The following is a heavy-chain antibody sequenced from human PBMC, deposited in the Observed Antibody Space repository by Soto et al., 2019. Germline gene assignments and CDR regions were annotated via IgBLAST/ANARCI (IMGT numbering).Heavy chain of an antibody. CDR3: ARVDPNYYDSSGYYLLFDY. CDR1: GYTFTSYG. V-gene: IGHV1-18*01. Sequence: QVQLVQSGAEVKKPGASVKVSCKASGYTFTSYGISWVRQAPGQGLEWMGWISAYNGNTNYAQKLQGRVTMTTDTSTSTAYMELRGLRSDDTAVYYCARVDPNYYDSSGYYLLFDYWGQGTLVTVSS. J-gene: IGHJ4*02. D-gene: IGHD3-22*01. CDR2: ISAYNGNT.